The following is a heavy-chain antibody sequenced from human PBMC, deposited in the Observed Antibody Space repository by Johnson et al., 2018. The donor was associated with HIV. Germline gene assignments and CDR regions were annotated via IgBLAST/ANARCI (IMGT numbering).Heavy chain of an antibody. Sequence: VQLVESGGGLVQPGRSLRLSCVVSGFNFADYAMHWVRQVPGKGLEWVSGISWNSGSIGYADSVKGRCITSRDNAKNSLYLQMNSLRAEDTALYYCARGKLPAALRRGDAFDIWGQGTMVTVSS. CDR1: GFNFADYA. D-gene: IGHD2-2*01. CDR2: ISWNSGSI. CDR3: ARGKLPAALRRGDAFDI. J-gene: IGHJ3*02. V-gene: IGHV3-9*01.